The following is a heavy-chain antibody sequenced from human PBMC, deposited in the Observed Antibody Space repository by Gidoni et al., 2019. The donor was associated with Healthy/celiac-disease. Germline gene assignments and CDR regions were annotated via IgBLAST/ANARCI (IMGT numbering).Heavy chain of an antibody. CDR1: GFTFSSYA. CDR3: AKSGSSHLGLFDY. J-gene: IGHJ4*02. V-gene: IGHV3-23*01. Sequence: EVQLLESGGGLVQPGGSLRLPCAASGFTFSSYALSWVRQAPGKGLEWVSAISGSGGSTYYADSVKGRFTISRDNSKNTLYLQMNSLRAEDTAVYYCAKSGSSHLGLFDYWGQGTLVTVSS. D-gene: IGHD6-13*01. CDR2: ISGSGGST.